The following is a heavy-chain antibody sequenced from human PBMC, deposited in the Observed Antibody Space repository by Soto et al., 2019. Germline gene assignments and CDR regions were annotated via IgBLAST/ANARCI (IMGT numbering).Heavy chain of an antibody. J-gene: IGHJ4*02. Sequence: LLESGGGLVQPGGSLRLSCAPSTFTISTYAMTWVRQAPGTGLEWVASIRGSGDYASYAESVKGRFTISRDNSKNTLFLQMDSLRVDDTGVYYCALTRRSSLLEVAGPGFEYWGQGTLVTVS. V-gene: IGHV3-23*01. CDR2: IRGSGDYA. CDR3: ALTRRSSLLEVAGPGFEY. D-gene: IGHD6-19*01. CDR1: TFTISTYA.